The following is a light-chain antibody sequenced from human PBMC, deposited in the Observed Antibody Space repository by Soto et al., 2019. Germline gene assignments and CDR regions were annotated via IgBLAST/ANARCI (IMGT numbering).Light chain of an antibody. CDR2: EVS. V-gene: IGLV2-8*01. CDR1: SSDVGGYNY. Sequence: QSALTQPPSASGSPGQSVTISYTGTSSDVGGYNYVSWYQQHPGKAPKLMIYEVSKRPSGVPDRFSGSKSANTASLTVSGLQAEDEADYYCSSYAGSNNFGVFGTGTKLTVL. CDR3: SSYAGSNNFGV. J-gene: IGLJ1*01.